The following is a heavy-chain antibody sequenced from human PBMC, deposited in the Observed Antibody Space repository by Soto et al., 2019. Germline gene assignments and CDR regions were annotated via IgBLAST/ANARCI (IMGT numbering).Heavy chain of an antibody. J-gene: IGHJ5*02. CDR2: IKSKTDGGTT. CDR3: TTLGIVLVPAARGRIWFDP. CDR1: GFTFSNAW. Sequence: PGGSLRLSCAASGFTFSNAWMNWVRQAPGKGLEWVGRIKSKTDGGTTDYAAPVKGRFTISRDDSKNTLYLQMNSLKTEDTAVYFCTTLGIVLVPAARGRIWFDPSGQVTLVTVSS. V-gene: IGHV3-15*07. D-gene: IGHD2-2*03.